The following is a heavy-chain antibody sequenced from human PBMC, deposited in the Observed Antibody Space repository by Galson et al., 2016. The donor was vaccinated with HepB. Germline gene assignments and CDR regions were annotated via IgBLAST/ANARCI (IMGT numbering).Heavy chain of an antibody. J-gene: IGHJ4*02. CDR1: GYIFSNYA. CDR2: ISYDGINK. V-gene: IGHV3-30-3*01. D-gene: IGHD5-18*01. Sequence: SLRLSCAASGYIFSNYAMSWVRQAPGKGLECMAVISYDGINKYYADSVKGRFTISRDNSKNTLYLQMNSLRADDTAVYYCARDQIRNEKYTYGCLRYWGQGTLVTVSS. CDR3: ARDQIRNEKYTYGCLRY.